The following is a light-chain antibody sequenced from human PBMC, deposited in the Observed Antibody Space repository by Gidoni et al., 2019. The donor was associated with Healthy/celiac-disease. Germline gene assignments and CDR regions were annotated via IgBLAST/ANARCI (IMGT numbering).Light chain of an antibody. J-gene: IGKJ2*04. CDR2: DAS. CDR1: QDISNY. CDR3: QQYDNLLMCS. Sequence: DIYMSHSPSSLSPSVGDRVTITCQASQDISNYLNWYQQKPGKAPKHLIYDASNLETGVPSRYSGSGSGTDVTFTISSLQPEDNATYYCQQYDNLLMCSFXQXTKMEIK. V-gene: IGKV1-33*01.